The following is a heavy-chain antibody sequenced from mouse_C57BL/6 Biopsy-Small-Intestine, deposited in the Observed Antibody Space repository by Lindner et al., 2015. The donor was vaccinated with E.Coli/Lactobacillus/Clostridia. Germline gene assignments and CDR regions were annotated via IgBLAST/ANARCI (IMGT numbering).Heavy chain of an antibody. CDR3: ARQNYYGSSYGYFDV. CDR1: GYTFTEYT. J-gene: IGHJ1*03. V-gene: IGHV1-62-2*01. D-gene: IGHD1-1*01. CDR2: FYPGSGSI. Sequence: VQLQESGAELVMPGASVKLSCKASGYTFTEYTIHWVKQRSGQGLEWIGWFYPGSGSIKYNEKFKDKATLTADKSSSTVYMELSRLTSEDSAVYFCARQNYYGSSYGYFDVWGTGTTVTVSS.